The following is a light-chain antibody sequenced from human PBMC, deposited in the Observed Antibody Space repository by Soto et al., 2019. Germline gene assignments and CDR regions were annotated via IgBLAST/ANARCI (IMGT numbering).Light chain of an antibody. CDR1: QSISTW. CDR2: KAS. V-gene: IGKV1-5*03. J-gene: IGKJ1*01. CDR3: QQYDRYWT. Sequence: DIQMTQSPSTLSASVGDRVTITCRASQSISTWLAWYQQKPGKAPKLLIYKASSLESGVPSRFGGSGSGTEFTLTISGLQPDDFGNYYSQQYDRYWTFGQGTKVE.